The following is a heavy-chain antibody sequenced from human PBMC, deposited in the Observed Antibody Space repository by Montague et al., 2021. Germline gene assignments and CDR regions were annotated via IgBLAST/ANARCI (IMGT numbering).Heavy chain of an antibody. CDR2: IYYSGNS. V-gene: IGHV4-39*07. Sequence: SESLSLTCTVSGASITSTIYYWGWTRQSPGKGLEWIGSIYYSGNSFYQPSLKSRITMSVDTSKNQFSLKLSSVTASDTAIYYCARVFSGWCVGWFDPWGPGTLVTVSS. CDR1: GASITSTIYY. D-gene: IGHD6-13*01. CDR3: ARVFSGWCVGWFDP. J-gene: IGHJ5*02.